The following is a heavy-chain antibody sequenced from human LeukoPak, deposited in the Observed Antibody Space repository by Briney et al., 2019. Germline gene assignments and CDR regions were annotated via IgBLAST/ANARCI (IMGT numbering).Heavy chain of an antibody. D-gene: IGHD6-13*01. V-gene: IGHV7-4-1*02. CDR1: GYTFTSYA. J-gene: IGHJ3*02. CDR3: VWPLPSSIAAAGTIDAFDI. Sequence: GASVKVSCKASGYTFTSYAMNWVRQAPGQGLEWMGWINTNTGNPTYAQGFTGRFVFSLDTSVSTAYLQISSLKAEDTAVYYCVWPLPSSIAAAGTIDAFDIWGQGTMVTVSS. CDR2: INTNTGNP.